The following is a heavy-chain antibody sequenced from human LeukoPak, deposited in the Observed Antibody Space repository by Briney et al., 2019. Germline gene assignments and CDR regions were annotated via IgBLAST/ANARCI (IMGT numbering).Heavy chain of an antibody. CDR1: GYIFTSYW. V-gene: IGHV5-51*01. J-gene: IGHJ3*02. D-gene: IGHD3-22*01. Sequence: GESLKISCKGSGYIFTSYWIGWVRQMPGKGLEWMGIIYPGDSDTRYSPSFQGQVTISADKSISTAYLQWSSLKASDTAMYYCARARDYYDSSGYYYNDAFDIWGQGTMVTVSS. CDR2: IYPGDSDT. CDR3: ARARDYYDSSGYYYNDAFDI.